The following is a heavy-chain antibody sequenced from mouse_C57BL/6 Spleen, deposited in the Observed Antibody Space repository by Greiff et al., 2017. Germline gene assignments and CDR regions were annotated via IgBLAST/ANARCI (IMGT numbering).Heavy chain of an antibody. V-gene: IGHV1-53*01. CDR1: GYTFNSYW. CDR2: INPSNGGT. CDR3: ARSGQLRLRGYFDY. D-gene: IGHD3-2*02. J-gene: IGHJ2*01. Sequence: QVHVKQPGPELVKPGASVKLSCKASGYTFNSYWMHWVKQRPGQGLEWIGNINPSNGGTNYNEKFKSKATLTVDKSSNTAYMQLSSLTSEDSAVYYCARSGQLRLRGYFDYWGQGTTLTVSS.